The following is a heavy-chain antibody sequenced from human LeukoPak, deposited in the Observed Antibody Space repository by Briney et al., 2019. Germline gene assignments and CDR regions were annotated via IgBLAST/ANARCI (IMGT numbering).Heavy chain of an antibody. CDR2: IYYSGST. J-gene: IGHJ4*02. D-gene: IGHD2-2*01. V-gene: IGHV4-59*01. CDR1: GGSISNYY. Sequence: PSETLSLTCIVSGGSISNYYWSWIRQPPGKGLEWIGYIYYSGSTNYNPSLKSRVTISVDTSKYQFSLKLSSVTAADTAVYYCARGGTRPDYYFDYWGQGTLLTVSS. CDR3: ARGGTRPDYYFDY.